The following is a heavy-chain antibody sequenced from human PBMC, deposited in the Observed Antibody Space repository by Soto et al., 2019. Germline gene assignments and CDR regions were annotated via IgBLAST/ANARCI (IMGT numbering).Heavy chain of an antibody. CDR3: ARVMVLGAVNI. D-gene: IGHD1-26*01. Sequence: GGSLRLSCAASGFTVSSNYMSWVRQAPGKGLEWVSVIYSGGSTYYADSVKGRFTISRDNSKNTLYLQMNSLRAEDTAVYYCARVMVLGAVNIWGQGTMVTVSS. CDR2: IYSGGST. CDR1: GFTVSSNY. J-gene: IGHJ3*02. V-gene: IGHV3-66*01.